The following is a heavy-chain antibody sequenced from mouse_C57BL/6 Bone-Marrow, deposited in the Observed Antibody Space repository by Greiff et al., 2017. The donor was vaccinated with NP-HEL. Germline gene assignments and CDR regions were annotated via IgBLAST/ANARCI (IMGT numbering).Heavy chain of an antibody. CDR2: IYPRDGST. CDR1: GYTFTSYD. CDR3: ARRGDYYGPHYFDY. D-gene: IGHD1-1*01. V-gene: IGHV1-85*01. J-gene: IGHJ2*01. Sequence: VQLQQSGPELVKPGASVKLSCKASGYTFTSYDINWVKQRPGQGLEWIGWIYPRDGSTKYNEKFKGKATLTVDTSSSTAYMELHSLTSEDSAVYFCARRGDYYGPHYFDYWGQGTTLTVSS.